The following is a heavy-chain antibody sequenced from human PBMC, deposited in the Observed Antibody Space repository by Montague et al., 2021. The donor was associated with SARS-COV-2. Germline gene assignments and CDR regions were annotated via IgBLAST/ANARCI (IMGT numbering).Heavy chain of an antibody. Sequence: TLSLTCTVSGDSITSDVSYWSWIRQPAGKGLEWIGRIYTTGSTNYSPSPKSRLTISLDTSKNQFSLKLSSVTAADTAVYYCARDDFRWDFDCWGQGTLVTVSS. V-gene: IGHV4-61*02. CDR2: IYTTGST. CDR1: GDSITSDVSY. D-gene: IGHD2/OR15-2a*01. J-gene: IGHJ4*02. CDR3: ARDDFRWDFDC.